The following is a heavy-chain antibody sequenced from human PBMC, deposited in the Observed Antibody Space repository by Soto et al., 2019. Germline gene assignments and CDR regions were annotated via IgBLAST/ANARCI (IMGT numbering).Heavy chain of an antibody. J-gene: IGHJ3*01. CDR3: ARPQYLPDDVFDV. Sequence: GGSLRLSCAASGFTFTNYWMQWVRQAPGKGLVWVSRINSDWSSTSHADSVKGRFTISRDNAKNTLYLQMSSLRAEDTAVYYCARPQYLPDDVFDVCGRGTVVAVSS. CDR2: INSDWSST. CDR1: GFTFTNYW. D-gene: IGHD2-2*01. V-gene: IGHV3-74*01.